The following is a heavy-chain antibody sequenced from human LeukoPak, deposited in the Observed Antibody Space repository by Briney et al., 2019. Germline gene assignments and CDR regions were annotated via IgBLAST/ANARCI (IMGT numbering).Heavy chain of an antibody. CDR1: GYTFNTYA. Sequence: ASVKVSCKASGYTFNTYAMNWVRQAPGQGLQWMGWINTNTGNPTYAQGFTGRFVFSLDTSVSTAYLQISSLKAEDTAVYYCARGIENERRVYWGQGTLVTVSS. D-gene: IGHD1-1*01. CDR3: ARGIENERRVY. CDR2: INTNTGNP. V-gene: IGHV7-4-1*02. J-gene: IGHJ4*02.